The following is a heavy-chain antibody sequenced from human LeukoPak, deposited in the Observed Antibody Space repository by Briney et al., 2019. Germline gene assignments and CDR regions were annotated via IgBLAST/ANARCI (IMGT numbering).Heavy chain of an antibody. CDR3: ARGCGDSRGTRFDP. V-gene: IGHV4-61*01. CDR1: VGSISAISSYF. D-gene: IGHD3-22*01. J-gene: IGHJ5*02. CDR2: ISYSGST. Sequence: PSETLSLTCTVSVGSISAISSYFWTWIRQPPGKGLEWIAYISYSGSTTYNPSLKSRITISVDTSKNQFSLRLSSVTSADTAVYYRARGCGDSRGTRFDPWGQGTLVTVSS.